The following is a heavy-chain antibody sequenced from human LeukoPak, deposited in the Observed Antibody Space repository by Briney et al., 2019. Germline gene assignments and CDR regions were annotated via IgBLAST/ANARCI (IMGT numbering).Heavy chain of an antibody. CDR3: AGGGSYYAAVDY. D-gene: IGHD1-26*01. Sequence: GESLRTSRKGSGYHFPNYWISWVRQIPGQGLEWMGRIDPSDSYTNYSPSFQGHVTISDDKSISTAYLQRSSLKASDTAMYYCAGGGSYYAAVDYWGQGTLVTVSS. CDR1: GYHFPNYW. CDR2: IDPSDSYT. V-gene: IGHV5-10-1*01. J-gene: IGHJ4*02.